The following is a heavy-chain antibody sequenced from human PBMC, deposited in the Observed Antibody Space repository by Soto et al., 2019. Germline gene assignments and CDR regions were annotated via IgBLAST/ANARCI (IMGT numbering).Heavy chain of an antibody. CDR2: VSYSGAT. D-gene: IGHD3-9*01. V-gene: IGHV4-59*01. CDR1: GGSIGRYY. CDR3: ARDRYFNGPHLDY. Sequence: PSETLSLTCSVSGGSIGRYYWSWVRQAPGKGLEWIAYVSYSGATNYNPSLKSRVTISVDTSKNQFSLRLSSVTAADTAVYYCARDRYFNGPHLDYWGQGTLVTVSS. J-gene: IGHJ4*02.